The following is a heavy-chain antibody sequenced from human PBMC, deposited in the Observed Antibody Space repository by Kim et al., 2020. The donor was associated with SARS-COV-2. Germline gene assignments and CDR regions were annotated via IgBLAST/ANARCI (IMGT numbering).Heavy chain of an antibody. CDR3: ARGPGSWIQLWLGAFDI. V-gene: IGHV4-34*01. CDR1: GGSFSGYY. J-gene: IGHJ3*02. D-gene: IGHD5-18*01. CDR2: INHSGST. Sequence: SETLSLTCAVYGGSFSGYYWSWIRQPPGKGLEWIGEINHSGSTNYNPSLKSRVTISVDTSKNQFSLKLSSVTAADTAVYYCARGPGSWIQLWLGAFDIWGQGTMVTVSS.